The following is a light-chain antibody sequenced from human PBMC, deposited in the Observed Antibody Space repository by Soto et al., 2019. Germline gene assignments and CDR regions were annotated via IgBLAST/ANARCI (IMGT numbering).Light chain of an antibody. CDR3: SSYAGSNNVI. Sequence: QSALTQPPSASGSPGQSVTISCTGTSSDIGGYDYVSWFQHHPGRAPKLMIYELTKRPSGVPDRFSGSRSGNTASLTVSGLQAEDEADYYYSSYAGSNNVIFGGGTKVTVL. J-gene: IGLJ2*01. V-gene: IGLV2-8*01. CDR1: SSDIGGYDY. CDR2: ELT.